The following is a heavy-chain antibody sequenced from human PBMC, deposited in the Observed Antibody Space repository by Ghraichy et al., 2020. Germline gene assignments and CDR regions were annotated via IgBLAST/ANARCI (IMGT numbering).Heavy chain of an antibody. V-gene: IGHV4-59*01. CDR1: GGSISSYY. CDR2: IYYSGST. Sequence: SETLSLACTVSGGSISSYYWNRIRQPPGKGLERIGYIYYSGSTNYNSSLKSRVTISVDPSKNQFSLKLSSVTAADTAVYYCARDVVPSATKYGLDVWGQGISVTVS. D-gene: IGHD2-2*01. J-gene: IGHJ6*02. CDR3: ARDVVPSATKYGLDV.